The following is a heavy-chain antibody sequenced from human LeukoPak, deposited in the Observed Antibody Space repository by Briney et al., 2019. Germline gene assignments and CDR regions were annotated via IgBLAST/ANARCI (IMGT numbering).Heavy chain of an antibody. CDR2: FFHSGNT. CDR3: ARRVAARRILGY. CDR1: GGSISSSNYY. D-gene: IGHD6-6*01. V-gene: IGHV4-39*07. Sequence: PSETLSLTCTVSGGSISSSNYYLGWIRQPPGKGLEWIGSFFHSGNTYYNPSLKSRVTISVDTSKNQFSLKLSSVTAADTAVYYCARRVAARRILGYWGQGTLVTVSS. J-gene: IGHJ4*02.